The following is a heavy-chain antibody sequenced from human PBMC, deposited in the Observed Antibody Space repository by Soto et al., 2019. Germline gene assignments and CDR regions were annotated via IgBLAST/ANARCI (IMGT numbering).Heavy chain of an antibody. D-gene: IGHD6-19*01. CDR3: ARGPAYIDGWRTFDL. CDR2: TYYNGDT. J-gene: IGHJ4*02. CDR1: DDSFRGAEYY. V-gene: IGHV4-61*08. Sequence: ETLSLTCTVSDDSFRGAEYYWSWIRQPLGKGPEWIGYTYYNGDTKYNPALRSRVTMSEDTSKNQFSLRLSSVTAADTAVYFCARGPAYIDGWRTFDLWGRGILVTVSS.